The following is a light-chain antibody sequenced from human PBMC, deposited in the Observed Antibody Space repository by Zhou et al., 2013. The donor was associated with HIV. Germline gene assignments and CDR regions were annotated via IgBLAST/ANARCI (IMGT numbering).Light chain of an antibody. CDR3: QQLDSYPRT. CDR1: QSISSY. CDR2: GAS. Sequence: DIQMTQSPSSLSASVGDRVTISCRASQSISSYLNWYQQKPGKAPKVLIYGASSLQSGVPSRFSGSGFGTQFSLTISSLQPEDFATYYCQQLDSYPRTFGQGTKLEIK. J-gene: IGKJ2*01. V-gene: IGKV1-17*01.